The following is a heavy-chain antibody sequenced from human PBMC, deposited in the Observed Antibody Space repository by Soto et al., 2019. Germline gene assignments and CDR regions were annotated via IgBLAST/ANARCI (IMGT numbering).Heavy chain of an antibody. CDR1: GFTFSSYT. Sequence: EVQLLESGGGLVEPGGSRRLSCAASGFTFSSYTMSWVRQAPGKGLEWVSTISGSGSSTYSADSVKGRFTISRDNSKNPLYLQMNSLRVEDPAISYCAKAWGIDYWGQGTLVTVSS. CDR2: ISGSGSST. V-gene: IGHV3-23*01. CDR3: AKAWGIDY. J-gene: IGHJ4*02. D-gene: IGHD7-27*01.